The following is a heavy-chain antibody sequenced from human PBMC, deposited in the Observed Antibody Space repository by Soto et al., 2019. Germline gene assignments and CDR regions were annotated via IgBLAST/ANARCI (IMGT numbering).Heavy chain of an antibody. J-gene: IGHJ2*01. Sequence: QVQLVESGGGVVQPGRSLRVSCAASGFTFSGFGMHWVRQAPGKGLEWVAVIWYDGNYAYYADSVKGRFTISRDDSKNSLYLQMNSLRAEDTAVYYCARGSYTYAFAYFDLRGRGTLVTVSS. CDR1: GFTFSGFG. CDR3: ARGSYTYAFAYFDL. V-gene: IGHV3-33*01. D-gene: IGHD5-18*01. CDR2: IWYDGNYA.